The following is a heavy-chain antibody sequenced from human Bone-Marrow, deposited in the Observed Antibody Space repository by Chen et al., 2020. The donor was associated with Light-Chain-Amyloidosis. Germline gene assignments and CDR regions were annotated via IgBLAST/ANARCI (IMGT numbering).Heavy chain of an antibody. D-gene: IGHD5-12*01. CDR2: TYPDDSDA. CDR1: GYTFPNYW. Sequence: VQLEQSGPEVNKPGEPLKISGKGSGYTFPNYWIGWVRQMPGKGLEWMGVTYPDDSDARYSPSFEGQVTISADKSITTAYLQWRSLKASDTAMYYCARRRDGYNFDYWGQGTLVTVSS. J-gene: IGHJ4*02. V-gene: IGHV5-51*01. CDR3: ARRRDGYNFDY.